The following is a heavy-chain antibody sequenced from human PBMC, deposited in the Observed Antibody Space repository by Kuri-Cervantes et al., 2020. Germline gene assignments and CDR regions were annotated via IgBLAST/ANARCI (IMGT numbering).Heavy chain of an antibody. J-gene: IGHJ1*01. CDR1: GESFSGYY. Sequence: SETLSLTCAVYGESFSGYYWSWIRQPPGKGLEWIGEINHSGSTNYNPSLKSRVTISVDTSKNQFSLKLSSVTAADTAVYYCARGLPTSYWGQGTLVTVSS. V-gene: IGHV4-34*01. CDR3: ARGLPTSY. CDR2: INHSGST.